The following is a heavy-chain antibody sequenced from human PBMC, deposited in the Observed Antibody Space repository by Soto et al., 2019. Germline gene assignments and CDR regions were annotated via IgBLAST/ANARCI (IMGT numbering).Heavy chain of an antibody. D-gene: IGHD3-10*01. Sequence: GGSLRLSCAASGFTFSSYSMSWVRQAPGKGLEWVSGFRTGGDGGTTYYADSVRGRFTISRDNSKNTLFLQMNSLRAEDTAIYYCAKKVNSGPGSQYFDYWGQGTLVTVSS. CDR2: FRTGGDGGTT. CDR3: AKKVNSGPGSQYFDY. V-gene: IGHV3-23*01. J-gene: IGHJ4*02. CDR1: GFTFSSYS.